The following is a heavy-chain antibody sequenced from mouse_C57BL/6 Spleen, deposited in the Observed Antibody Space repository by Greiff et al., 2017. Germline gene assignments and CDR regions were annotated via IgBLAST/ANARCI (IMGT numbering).Heavy chain of an antibody. J-gene: IGHJ2*01. CDR2: IYPGSGST. Sequence: QVQLQQPGAELVKPGASVKMSCKASGYTFTSYWITWVKQRPGQGLEWIGDIYPGSGSTNYNEKFKSKATLTVDTSSSTAYMQLSSLTSEDSAVYYCAREGSYDYDDEGVAHYFDYWGQGTTLTVSS. D-gene: IGHD2-4*01. CDR3: AREGSYDYDDEGVAHYFDY. V-gene: IGHV1-55*01. CDR1: GYTFTSYW.